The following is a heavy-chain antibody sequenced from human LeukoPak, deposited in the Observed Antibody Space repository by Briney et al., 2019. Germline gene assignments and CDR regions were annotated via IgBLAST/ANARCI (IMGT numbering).Heavy chain of an antibody. Sequence: ASVKVSCKASGYTFTGYYIHWVRQAPGQGLEWMGRINPDSGGTDHAQKFQGRVTMTRDTSITTAYMELSSLRSDDTAVYYCARDTGAEAGPSWGQGTLVTVSS. CDR3: ARDTGAEAGPS. D-gene: IGHD6-13*01. CDR2: INPDSGGT. V-gene: IGHV1-2*06. J-gene: IGHJ4*02. CDR1: GYTFTGYY.